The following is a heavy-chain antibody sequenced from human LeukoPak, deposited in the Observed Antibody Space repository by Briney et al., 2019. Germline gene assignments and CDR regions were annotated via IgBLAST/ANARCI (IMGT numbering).Heavy chain of an antibody. D-gene: IGHD1-1*01. Sequence: SETLSLTCTVSGGSISSSSYYWGWIRQPPGKGLEWIGSIYYSGSTYYNPSLKSRVTISVDTSKNQFSLKLSSVTAADTAVYYCARRRGWNDAFDIWGQGTMVTVSS. J-gene: IGHJ3*02. CDR3: ARRRGWNDAFDI. CDR1: GGSISSSSYY. CDR2: IYYSGST. V-gene: IGHV4-39*01.